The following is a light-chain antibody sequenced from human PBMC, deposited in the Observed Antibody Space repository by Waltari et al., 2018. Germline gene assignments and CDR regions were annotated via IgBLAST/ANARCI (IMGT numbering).Light chain of an antibody. J-gene: IGLJ2*01. CDR1: ISNIGANY. CDR3: AAWDDSLSGVV. CDR2: RNN. Sequence: QSVLTQPPSASGTPGQRVIISCSGSISNIGANYVYWYQQLPGTAPKLLIDRNNQRPSGFPDRFSGSKSGTSASLAISGLRSEDEAHYHCAAWDDSLSGVVFGGGTKLTVL. V-gene: IGLV1-47*01.